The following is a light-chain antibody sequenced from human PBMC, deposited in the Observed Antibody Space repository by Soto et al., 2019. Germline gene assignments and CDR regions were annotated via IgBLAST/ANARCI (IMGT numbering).Light chain of an antibody. V-gene: IGKV3-15*01. CDR1: QSVSSN. J-gene: IGKJ5*01. CDR2: GSS. CDR3: QQYGSSPIT. Sequence: EIVMTQSPATLSVSPGERATLSCRASQSVSSNLAWYQQKAGQAPRLLIYGSSTRATGIPARFSGSGSGTDFTLTISRLEPEDFAVYYCQQYGSSPITFGQGTRLEIK.